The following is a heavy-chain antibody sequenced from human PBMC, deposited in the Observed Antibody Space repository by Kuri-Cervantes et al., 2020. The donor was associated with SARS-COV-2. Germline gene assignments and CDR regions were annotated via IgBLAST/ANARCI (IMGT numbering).Heavy chain of an antibody. CDR3: ARDRSTHYFDY. Sequence: GESLKISCAASGFTFDDYGMSWVRQAPGKGLEWVSGINWNGGSTGYADSVKGRFTISRDNSKNTLYLQMNSLRAEDTAVYYCARDRSTHYFDYWGQGTLVTVSS. CDR1: GFTFDDYG. CDR2: INWNGGST. J-gene: IGHJ4*02. V-gene: IGHV3-20*04.